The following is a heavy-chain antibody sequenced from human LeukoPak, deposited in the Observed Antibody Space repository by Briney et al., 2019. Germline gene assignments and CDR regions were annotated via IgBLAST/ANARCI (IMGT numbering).Heavy chain of an antibody. CDR3: ARAKGYYDSKGLYGMDV. CDR2: IWYGGSNK. Sequence: PGGSLRLSCAASGFTFSSYGMHWVRQAPGKGLEWVAVIWYGGSNKYYADSVKGRFTISRDNSKNTLYLQMNSLRAEDTAVYYCARAKGYYDSKGLYGMDVWGQGTTVTVSS. CDR1: GFTFSSYG. J-gene: IGHJ6*02. V-gene: IGHV3-33*08. D-gene: IGHD3-22*01.